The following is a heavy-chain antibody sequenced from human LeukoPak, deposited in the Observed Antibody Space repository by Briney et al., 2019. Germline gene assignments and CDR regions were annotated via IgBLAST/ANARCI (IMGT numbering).Heavy chain of an antibody. D-gene: IGHD3-9*01. V-gene: IGHV4-34*01. CDR3: ARVWAGLNYDILTGYYADSPFDY. CDR2: INHSGST. CDR1: GGSFSGYY. J-gene: IGHJ4*02. Sequence: SETLSLTCAVYGGSFSGYYWSWIRQPPGKGLEWIGEINHSGSTNYNPPLKSRVTISVDTSKNQFSLKLSSVTAADTAVYYCARVWAGLNYDILTGYYADSPFDYWGQGTLVTVSS.